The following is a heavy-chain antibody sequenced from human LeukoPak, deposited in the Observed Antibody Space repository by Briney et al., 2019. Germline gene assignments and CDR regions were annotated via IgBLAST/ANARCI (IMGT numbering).Heavy chain of an antibody. Sequence: SVTVSCKASGGTFSTYSISWVRQAPGQGLEWMGGIIPIFGTANSAQKFQGRVTITADESTNTAYMELTSLGSEDTAVYYCARETGHGYNWMGYWGQGTLVTVSS. CDR1: GGTFSTYS. CDR3: ARETGHGYNWMGY. D-gene: IGHD5-24*01. CDR2: IIPIFGTA. J-gene: IGHJ4*02. V-gene: IGHV1-69*01.